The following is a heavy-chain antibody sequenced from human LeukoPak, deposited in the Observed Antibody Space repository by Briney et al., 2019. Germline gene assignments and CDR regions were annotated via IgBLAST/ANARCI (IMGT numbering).Heavy chain of an antibody. D-gene: IGHD3-10*01. Sequence: GGSLRLSCAASGFTFDDYGMSWVRHAPGKGLEWVSGINWNGGSTGYADSVKGRFTISRDNAKNSLYLQMNSLRAEDTALYYCARDARLWFGELFFDYWGQGTLVTVSS. V-gene: IGHV3-20*04. J-gene: IGHJ4*02. CDR1: GFTFDDYG. CDR3: ARDARLWFGELFFDY. CDR2: INWNGGST.